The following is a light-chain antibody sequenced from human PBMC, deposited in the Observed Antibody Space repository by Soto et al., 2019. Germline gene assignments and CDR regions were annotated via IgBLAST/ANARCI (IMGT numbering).Light chain of an antibody. V-gene: IGKV1-27*01. Sequence: DIEMTQSPSSLSASVGDRVTITCRASQGSSNYLAWYQQKPGKVPKLLIYAASTLQSGVPSRFIGSGSGTDFTLTISSLQPEDVAAYYCQKYNSAPLTFGGGTKVEIK. J-gene: IGKJ4*01. CDR1: QGSSNY. CDR3: QKYNSAPLT. CDR2: AAS.